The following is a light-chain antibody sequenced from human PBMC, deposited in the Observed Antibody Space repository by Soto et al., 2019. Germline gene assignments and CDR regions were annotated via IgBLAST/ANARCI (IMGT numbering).Light chain of an antibody. CDR2: EDN. CDR3: SSYAGSITFVV. Sequence: QSALTQPASVSGSPGQSITISCTGTSSDVGSYNLVSWYQQHPGKAPKLIIYEDNKRPSGVSNRFSGSKFGNTASLTISGLQAEDEAEYFCSSYAGSITFVVFGGGTKLTVL. J-gene: IGLJ3*02. V-gene: IGLV2-23*02. CDR1: SSDVGSYNL.